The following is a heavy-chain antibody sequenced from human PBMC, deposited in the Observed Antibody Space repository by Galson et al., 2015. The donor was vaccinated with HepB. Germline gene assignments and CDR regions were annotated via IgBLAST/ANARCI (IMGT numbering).Heavy chain of an antibody. CDR3: AKGGKSAADPFDY. CDR2: ISPNSGAT. Sequence: SVKVSCKASGYSFTGYYLHWVRQAPGQGLEWMGRISPNSGATNYAQKFQGRVTMTRDTSITTAYMELSRLISDDTVVYFCAKGGKSAADPFDYWAQGTLVIVSS. V-gene: IGHV1-2*05. J-gene: IGHJ4*02. CDR1: GYSFTGYY. D-gene: IGHD6-13*01.